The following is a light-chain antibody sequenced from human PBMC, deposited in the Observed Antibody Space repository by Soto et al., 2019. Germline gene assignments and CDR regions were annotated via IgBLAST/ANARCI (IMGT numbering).Light chain of an antibody. Sequence: QSVLTQPASVSGSPGQSITISCTGTISDVGGYNYVSWYQQHPGKAPNLMIYEVSNRPSGVSNRFSGSKSGNTASLTISGLQAEDEAYYYSSSETSRSTVVFGGGTKLTVL. J-gene: IGLJ2*01. CDR3: SSETSRSTVV. CDR2: EVS. CDR1: ISDVGGYNY. V-gene: IGLV2-14*01.